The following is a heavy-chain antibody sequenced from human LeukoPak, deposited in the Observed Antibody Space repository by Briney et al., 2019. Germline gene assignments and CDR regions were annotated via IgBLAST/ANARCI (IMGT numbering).Heavy chain of an antibody. CDR2: IYSSGST. CDR3: AREGSTNILDY. Sequence: SETLSLTCTASGGSISNYYWSWIRQPPGKGLEWIGYIYSSGSTNYSPSLKSRVTISVDTSKNQFSLKLSSVTAADTAVYYCAREGSTNILDYWGQGTLVTVSS. D-gene: IGHD2-2*01. V-gene: IGHV4-59*01. CDR1: GGSISNYY. J-gene: IGHJ4*02.